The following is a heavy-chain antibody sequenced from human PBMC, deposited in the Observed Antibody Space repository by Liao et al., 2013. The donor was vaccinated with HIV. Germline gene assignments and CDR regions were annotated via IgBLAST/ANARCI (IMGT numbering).Heavy chain of an antibody. CDR1: GGPVSSYY. J-gene: IGHJ3*02. Sequence: QVQLQESGSGLVKPSETLSLTCTVSGGPVSSYYWNWIRQPPGKGLEWIGFVHHSGDTNYNPSLKSRVTMSMDTSSNHFSLKLSSATSADTAMYYCAREYSSSSRALDIWGQGTMVTVSS. V-gene: IGHV4-59*02. D-gene: IGHD6-6*01. CDR3: AREYSSSSRALDI. CDR2: VHHSGDT.